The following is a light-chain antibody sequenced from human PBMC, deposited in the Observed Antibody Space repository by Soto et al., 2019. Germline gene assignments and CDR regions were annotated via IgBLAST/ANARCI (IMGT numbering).Light chain of an antibody. V-gene: IGKV3-15*01. CDR3: QQRNKWPPVT. CDR2: GAS. CDR1: QTVSNN. Sequence: EIVMTQSPATLSMSPGERVSISCRASQTVSNNLAWYQQKPGQAPRLLIYGASTRAIGVAARFSGSGSGTEFTLTITSLQSEDFAVYYCQQRNKWPPVTFGGGTRVEIK. J-gene: IGKJ4*01.